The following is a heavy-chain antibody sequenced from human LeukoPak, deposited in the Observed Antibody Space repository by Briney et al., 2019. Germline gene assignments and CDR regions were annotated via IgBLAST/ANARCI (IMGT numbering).Heavy chain of an antibody. V-gene: IGHV3-21*01. J-gene: IGHJ4*02. CDR3: ARAGYGDYDY. D-gene: IGHD4-17*01. CDR1: GFTFSSYS. CDR2: ISSSGSYI. Sequence: GGSLRLSCAASGFTFSSYSMNWVRQAPGGGLEWVSSISSSGSYIYYADSVKGRFTISRDNAKNSLYLQMNSLRAEDTAVYYCARAGYGDYDYWGQGTLVTVSS.